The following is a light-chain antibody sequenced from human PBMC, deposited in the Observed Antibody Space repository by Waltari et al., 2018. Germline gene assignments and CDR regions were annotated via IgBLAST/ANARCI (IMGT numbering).Light chain of an antibody. J-gene: IGKJ4*01. CDR1: GSIRGY. CDR2: DAS. CDR3: QQRSGWPHT. Sequence: EIVLTQSPATLSLSPGEGATPPCRASGSIRGYLAWYQQKPGQAPRLLIYDASTRPTGSTARMSSSGSATELIPTISSLEPADVAVYYCQQRSGWPHTFGGGTKVEIK. V-gene: IGKV3-11*01.